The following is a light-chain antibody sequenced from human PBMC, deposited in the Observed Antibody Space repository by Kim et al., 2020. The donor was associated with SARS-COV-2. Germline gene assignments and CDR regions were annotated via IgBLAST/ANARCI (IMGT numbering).Light chain of an antibody. Sequence: QSALTQPASVSGSPGQSITISCTGTSSDIGGYNYVSWYQQHPGKAPKLMIYDVSKRSSGVSNRFSGSKSGNTASLTISGLQADDEADYYCSSITSSSTGVFGGGTQRPS. V-gene: IGLV2-14*01. CDR3: SSITSSSTGV. CDR2: DVS. J-gene: IGLJ2*01. CDR1: SSDIGGYNY.